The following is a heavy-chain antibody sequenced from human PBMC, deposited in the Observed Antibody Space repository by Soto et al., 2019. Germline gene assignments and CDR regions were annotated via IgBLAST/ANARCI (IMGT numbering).Heavy chain of an antibody. CDR1: GYTFTSYG. CDR2: ISAYNGNT. D-gene: IGHD2-2*01. Sequence: ASVKVSCKASGYTFTSYGISWVRQAPGQGLEWMGWISAYNGNTNYAQKLQGRVTMTTDTSTSTAYMELRSLRSDDTAVYYCASGGWAVVVPADKCTPHKWFGPLGQGTMLSVAS. V-gene: IGHV1-18*04. J-gene: IGHJ5*02. CDR3: ASGGWAVVVPADKCTPHKWFGP.